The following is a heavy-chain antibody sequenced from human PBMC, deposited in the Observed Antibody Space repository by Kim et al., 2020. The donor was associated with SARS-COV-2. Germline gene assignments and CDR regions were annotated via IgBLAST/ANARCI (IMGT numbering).Heavy chain of an antibody. J-gene: IGHJ4*02. D-gene: IGHD3-3*01. Sequence: ASVKCRFTISRDDSKSIAYLQMNSLKTEDTAVYYCTRVGYDFWSGYSFDYWGQGTLVTVSS. CDR3: TRVGYDFWSGYSFDY. V-gene: IGHV3-49*02.